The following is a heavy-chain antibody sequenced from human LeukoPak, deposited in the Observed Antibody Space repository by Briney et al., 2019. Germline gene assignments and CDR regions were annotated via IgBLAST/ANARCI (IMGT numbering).Heavy chain of an antibody. CDR2: IYTSGST. V-gene: IGHV4-4*07. CDR1: GGSISGYY. J-gene: IGHJ3*02. CDR3: ARGSGLWDAFDI. Sequence: ASETLSLTCTVSGGSISGYYWSWIRQPAGKGLEWIGRIYTSGSTNYNPSPKSRVTMSVDTSKNQFSLKLSSVTAADTAVYYCARGSGLWDAFDIWGQGTMVTVSS. D-gene: IGHD2/OR15-2a*01.